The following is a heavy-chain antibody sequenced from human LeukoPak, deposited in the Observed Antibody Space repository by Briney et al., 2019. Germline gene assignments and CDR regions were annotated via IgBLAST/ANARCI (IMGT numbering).Heavy chain of an antibody. CDR3: ARDAWVIAPRGAFDI. Sequence: GGSLRLSCAASGFTFDDYGMSWVRQAPGEGLEWVSGINWNGGSTGYADSVKGRFTISRDNAKNSLYLQMNSLRAEDTALYYCARDAWVIAPRGAFDIWGQGTMVTVSS. J-gene: IGHJ3*02. CDR1: GFTFDDYG. D-gene: IGHD2-21*01. CDR2: INWNGGST. V-gene: IGHV3-20*04.